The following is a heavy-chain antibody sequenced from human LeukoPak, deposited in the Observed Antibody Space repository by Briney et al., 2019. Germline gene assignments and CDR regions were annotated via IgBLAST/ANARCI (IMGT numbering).Heavy chain of an antibody. D-gene: IGHD3-9*01. CDR3: ARNYYDILTGYYREYYFDY. J-gene: IGHJ4*02. CDR2: ISAYNGNT. CDR1: GYTFTSYG. V-gene: IGHV1-18*04. Sequence: ASVKVSCKASGYTFTSYGISWVRHAPGQGLEWMGWISAYNGNTNYAQELQGRVTMTTDTSTSTAYMELRSLRSDDTAVYYCARNYYDILTGYYREYYFDYWGQGTPVTVSS.